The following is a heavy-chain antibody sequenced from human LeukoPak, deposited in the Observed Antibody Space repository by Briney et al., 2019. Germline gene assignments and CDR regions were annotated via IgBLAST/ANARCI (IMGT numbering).Heavy chain of an antibody. V-gene: IGHV5-51*01. CDR1: GYRFTRYR. CDR3: ARLMAAAGTGNNWFDP. D-gene: IGHD6-13*01. CDR2: IYPGDSET. J-gene: IGHJ5*02. Sequence: PGESLKISCKGSGYRFTRYRIGWVRQMPGKGLELXGIIYPGDSETRYSPSFQGQVTISADKSISTAYLQWSSLKASDSAMYYCARLMAAAGTGNNWFDPWGQGTLVTVSS.